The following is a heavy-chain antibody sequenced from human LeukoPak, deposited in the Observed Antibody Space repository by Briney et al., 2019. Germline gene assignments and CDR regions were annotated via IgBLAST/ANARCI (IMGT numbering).Heavy chain of an antibody. J-gene: IGHJ3*02. D-gene: IGHD1-26*01. CDR3: ARDGSGSDPGYAFDI. CDR2: MNPNSGNT. V-gene: IGHV1-8*01. Sequence: GASVKVSCKASGYTFTSYDINWVRQATGPGLEWMGWMNPNSGNTGYAQKFQGRVTMTRNTSISTAYMELSSLRSEDTAVYYCARDGSGSDPGYAFDIWGQGTMVTVSS. CDR1: GYTFTSYD.